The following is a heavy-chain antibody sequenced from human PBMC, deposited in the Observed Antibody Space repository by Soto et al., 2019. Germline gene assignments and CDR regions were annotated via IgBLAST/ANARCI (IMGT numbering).Heavy chain of an antibody. D-gene: IGHD3-10*01. CDR3: ARYHYGSGRIDP. Sequence: HVQLQESGPGLVKPSETLSLTCTVSGDSVSSGSYFWSWIRQPPGKGLEWIGYISNSGSTDLKPSLNSRVTLYVDTPKNHFSLKLSSVTAADTAVYYCARYHYGSGRIDPWGQGTLVTVSS. J-gene: IGHJ5*02. V-gene: IGHV4-61*03. CDR1: GDSVSSGSYF. CDR2: ISNSGST.